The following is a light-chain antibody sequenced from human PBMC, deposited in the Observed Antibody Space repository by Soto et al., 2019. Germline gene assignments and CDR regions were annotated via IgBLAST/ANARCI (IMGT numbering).Light chain of an antibody. Sequence: VMTQSPATLSVSPGERATLSCRPSQSISSNICLAWYQVKPGQAPRRLIYGASSRATGIPDRFSGRGFGTDFTLTISRLEPEDFAVYYCQHSGDFRWTFGLGTKVDI. CDR2: GAS. CDR3: QHSGDFRWT. J-gene: IGKJ1*01. CDR1: QSISSNIC. V-gene: IGKV3-20*01.